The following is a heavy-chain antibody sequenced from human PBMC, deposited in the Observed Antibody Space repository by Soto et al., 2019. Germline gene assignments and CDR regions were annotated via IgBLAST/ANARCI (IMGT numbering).Heavy chain of an antibody. Sequence: TSVKLSCKASGYTFISYGISWVRQAPGQGLEWVGWMSAFAGKADYAQIFQDRVTMTTDTSTSTAYMELRSLRSDDTAVYYCAREQRYDGSGYYYRDAWGQGTMVTVS. V-gene: IGHV1-18*04. D-gene: IGHD3-22*01. CDR1: GYTFISYG. CDR2: MSAFAGKA. J-gene: IGHJ5*02. CDR3: AREQRYDGSGYYYRDA.